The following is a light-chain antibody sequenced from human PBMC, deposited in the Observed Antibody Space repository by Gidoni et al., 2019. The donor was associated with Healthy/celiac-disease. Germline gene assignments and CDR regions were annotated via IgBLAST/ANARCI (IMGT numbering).Light chain of an antibody. CDR2: DAS. CDR1: QDISNY. J-gene: IGKJ4*01. Sequence: SVGDRVTITCQASQDISNYLNWYQQKPGKAPKLLIYDASNLETGVPSRFSGSGSGTDFTFTISSLQPEDIATYYCQQYDNLPLLTFGGATKVEIK. CDR3: QQYDNLPLLT. V-gene: IGKV1-33*01.